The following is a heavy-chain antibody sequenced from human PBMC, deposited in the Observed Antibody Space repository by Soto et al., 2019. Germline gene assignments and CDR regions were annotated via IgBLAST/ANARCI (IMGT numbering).Heavy chain of an antibody. V-gene: IGHV3-7*01. CDR2: IKQDGSEK. Sequence: GGSLRLACAASGFTFSSYWMSWVRQAPGKGLEWVANIKQDGSEKYYVDSVKGRFTISRDNAKNSLYLQMNSLRVQDTAVYYCASYDPTSGGSDYWGQGTQVTVSS. J-gene: IGHJ4*02. CDR1: GFTFSSYW. D-gene: IGHD5-12*01. CDR3: ASYDPTSGGSDY.